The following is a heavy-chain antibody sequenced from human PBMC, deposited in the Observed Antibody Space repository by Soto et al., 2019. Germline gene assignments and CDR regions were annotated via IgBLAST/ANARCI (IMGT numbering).Heavy chain of an antibody. J-gene: IGHJ4*02. V-gene: IGHV3-15*01. Sequence: GGSLRLSCAASGFTFSNAWMIRVRQAPGKGLEWVGRIKSKTDGGTTDYAAPVKGRFTISRDDSKNTLYLQMNSLKTEDTAVYYCTTRFWSGYFFDYWGQGTLVTVSS. D-gene: IGHD3-3*01. CDR2: IKSKTDGGTT. CDR1: GFTFSNAW. CDR3: TTRFWSGYFFDY.